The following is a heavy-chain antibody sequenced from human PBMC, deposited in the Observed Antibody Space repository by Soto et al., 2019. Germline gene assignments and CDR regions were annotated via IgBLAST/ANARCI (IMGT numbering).Heavy chain of an antibody. CDR1: GFTFSSYN. V-gene: IGHV3-21*01. CDR2: ISSGSSDT. Sequence: GGSLRLSCAASGFTFSSYNMNWARQVPGKGLEWVASISSGSSDTWYADSVKGRFIISRDNAQNYLFLQMNTLRPEDTAMYYCARVAYWGPGTQVTVSS. CDR3: ARVAY. J-gene: IGHJ4*02.